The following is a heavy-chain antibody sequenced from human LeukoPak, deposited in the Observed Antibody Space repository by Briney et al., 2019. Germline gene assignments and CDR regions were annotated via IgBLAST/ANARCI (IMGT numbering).Heavy chain of an antibody. CDR3: ARGTYYYDSSGYYYGL. CDR1: DYTFTSYY. D-gene: IGHD3-22*01. J-gene: IGHJ2*01. Sequence: ASVKVSCKASDYTFTSYYMHWVRQAPGQGLEWMGIINPSGGSTSYAQKFQGRVTMTRDTSTSTVYMELSSLRSEDTAVYYCARGTYYYDSSGYYYGLWGRGTLVTVSS. V-gene: IGHV1-46*01. CDR2: INPSGGST.